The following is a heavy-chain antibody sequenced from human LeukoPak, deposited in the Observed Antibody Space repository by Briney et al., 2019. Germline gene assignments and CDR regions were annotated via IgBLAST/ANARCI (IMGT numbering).Heavy chain of an antibody. CDR3: ARVDTVVRGVIRYDY. Sequence: SETLSLTCTVSGGSISSSSYYWGWIRQPPGKGLEWIGYIYYSGSTYYNPSLKSRLTISVDTSENKFSLKLSSVTAAGTAVYYCARVDTVVRGVIRYDYWGQGTLVTVSS. V-gene: IGHV4-31*03. J-gene: IGHJ4*02. CDR2: IYYSGST. D-gene: IGHD3-10*01. CDR1: GGSISSSSYY.